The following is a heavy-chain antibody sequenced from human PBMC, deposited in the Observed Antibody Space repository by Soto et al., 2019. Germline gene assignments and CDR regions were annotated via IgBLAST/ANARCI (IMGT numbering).Heavy chain of an antibody. Sequence: ASVQVSCKASGYTFTGYYLHWVRQAPGQGLAGMGWINPNSGGTNYAQKFQGWVTMNRDTSISTAYMEMSRLRSDDTAVYYCARGLTPSTMVRGVIIKNDAFDIWGQGTMVTVSS. CDR2: INPNSGGT. CDR1: GYTFTGYY. CDR3: ARGLTPSTMVRGVIIKNDAFDI. D-gene: IGHD3-10*01. V-gene: IGHV1-2*04. J-gene: IGHJ3*02.